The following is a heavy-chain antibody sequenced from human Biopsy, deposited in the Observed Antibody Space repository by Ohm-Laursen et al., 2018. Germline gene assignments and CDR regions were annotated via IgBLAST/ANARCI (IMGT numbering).Heavy chain of an antibody. Sequence: TLSLTCTVSDGSISGYYWSWIRQAPGKGLEWIGFIYYTGKTKSNPSLKSRPTMSVDTSKNQFSLNLTTVTTADTAVYYCAKNSGYSHDYWGPGILVTVPS. CDR3: AKNSGYSHDY. CDR1: DGSISGYY. CDR2: IYYTGKT. D-gene: IGHD3-22*01. V-gene: IGHV4-59*03. J-gene: IGHJ4*01.